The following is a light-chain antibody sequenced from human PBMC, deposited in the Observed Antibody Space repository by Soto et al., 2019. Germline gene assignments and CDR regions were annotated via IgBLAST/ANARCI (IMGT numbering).Light chain of an antibody. CDR3: QQNYSTPRT. J-gene: IGKJ1*01. CDR2: AAS. CDR1: QSISSS. V-gene: IGKV1-39*01. Sequence: DIQMTQSPSSLSASVGDRVTITCRASQSISSSLIWYQQKPGIAPKFLIYAASSLQSGVPSRFSGSGSGTDFTLTISSLQPEDFATYYCQQNYSTPRTFGQGTKVYIK.